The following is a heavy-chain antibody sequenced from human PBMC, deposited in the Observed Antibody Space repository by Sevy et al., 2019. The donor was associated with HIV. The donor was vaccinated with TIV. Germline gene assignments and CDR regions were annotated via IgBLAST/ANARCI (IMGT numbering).Heavy chain of an antibody. Sequence: GGSLRLSCAASGFTFGSYTLHWVRQAPGKGLEWVALISQTYDGSKKYYIVSVQGRFTISRDNSKNTLYLQMDSLRPEDTAVYYCARDNSGYFFFDYWGQGTLVTVSS. CDR2: ISQTYDGSKK. V-gene: IGHV3-30-3*01. D-gene: IGHD3-22*01. J-gene: IGHJ4*02. CDR3: ARDNSGYFFFDY. CDR1: GFTFGSYT.